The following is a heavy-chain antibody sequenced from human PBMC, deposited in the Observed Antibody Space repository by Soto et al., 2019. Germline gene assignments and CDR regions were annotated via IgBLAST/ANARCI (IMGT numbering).Heavy chain of an antibody. Sequence: TSETLSLTCAVSGGSISSGGYSWSWIRQSPGKGLEWIGYIYHSGSTYYNPSLKSRVTISVDRSKNQFSLKLSSVTAADTAVYYCARVPDRWGQGTLVTVSX. CDR2: IYHSGST. CDR1: GGSISSGGYS. D-gene: IGHD2-2*01. J-gene: IGHJ5*02. CDR3: ARVPDR. V-gene: IGHV4-30-2*06.